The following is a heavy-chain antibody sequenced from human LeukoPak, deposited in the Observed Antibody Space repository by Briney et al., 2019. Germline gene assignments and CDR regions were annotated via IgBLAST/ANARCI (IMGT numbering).Heavy chain of an antibody. J-gene: IGHJ4*02. Sequence: PGRSLRLSCAASGFTFSSYAMHWVRQAPGKGLEWVAVISYDGSNKYYADSVKGRFTISRDNSKNTLYLQMNSLRAEDTAVYYCARGGFGEVVDYWGQGTLVTVSS. CDR1: GFTFSSYA. CDR2: ISYDGSNK. V-gene: IGHV3-30-3*01. CDR3: ARGGFGEVVDY. D-gene: IGHD3-16*01.